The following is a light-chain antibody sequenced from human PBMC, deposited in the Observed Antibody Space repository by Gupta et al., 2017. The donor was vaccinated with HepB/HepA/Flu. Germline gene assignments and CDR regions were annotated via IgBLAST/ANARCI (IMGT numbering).Light chain of an antibody. J-gene: IGLJ2*01. CDR1: SSKVVSNS. Sequence: QSVLTQPPSAHGTPGQRVTISCSGSSSKVVSNSVNWYQQLPVTAPKLLIYNNNSRPSGVPCRFSGSKSGTSASLSISGLQAEDGADYYSATWDYSLNCVVFGCRTKLTVL. V-gene: IGLV1-44*01. CDR3: ATWDYSLNCVV. CDR2: NNN.